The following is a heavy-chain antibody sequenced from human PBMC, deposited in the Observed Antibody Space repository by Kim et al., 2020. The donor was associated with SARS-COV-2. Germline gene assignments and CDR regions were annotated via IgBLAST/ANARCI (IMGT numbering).Heavy chain of an antibody. CDR1: GYRFTSYW. CDR3: ARTYCSGGSCYWFDP. Sequence: GESLKISCKGSGYRFTSYWISWVRQMPGKGLEWMGRIDPSDSYTNYSPSFQGHVTISADKSISTAYXQWSSLKASDTAMYYCARTYCSGGSCYWFDPWGQGXLVTVSS. J-gene: IGHJ5*02. D-gene: IGHD2-15*01. CDR2: IDPSDSYT. V-gene: IGHV5-10-1*01.